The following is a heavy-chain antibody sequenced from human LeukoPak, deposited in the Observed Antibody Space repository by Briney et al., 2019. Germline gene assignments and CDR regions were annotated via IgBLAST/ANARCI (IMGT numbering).Heavy chain of an antibody. CDR1: GFTFSSYS. V-gene: IGHV3-48*01. CDR2: ISSSSSTI. Sequence: GGSLRLSCAASGFTFSSYSMNWVRQAPGKGLEWVSYISSSSSTIYYADSVKGRFTISRDNAKNSLYLQMNSLRSEDTAVYYCARGGWFGEFPYYMDVWGKGTTVTVSS. CDR3: ARGGWFGEFPYYMDV. D-gene: IGHD3-10*01. J-gene: IGHJ6*03.